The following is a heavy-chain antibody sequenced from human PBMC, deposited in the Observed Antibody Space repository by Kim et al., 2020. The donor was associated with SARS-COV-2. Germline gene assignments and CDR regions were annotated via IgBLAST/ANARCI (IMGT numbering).Heavy chain of an antibody. Sequence: KYYADSVKGRFTNSRDNSKNTLYLQMNRLRDEDTAEYYCAKDSGIWRMDVWGQGTTVTVSS. CDR3: AKDSGIWRMDV. V-gene: IGHV3-23*01. CDR2: K. D-gene: IGHD2-15*01. J-gene: IGHJ6*02.